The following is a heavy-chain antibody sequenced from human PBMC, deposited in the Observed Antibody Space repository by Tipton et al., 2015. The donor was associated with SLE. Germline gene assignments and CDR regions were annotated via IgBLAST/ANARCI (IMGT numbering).Heavy chain of an antibody. CDR1: GGSIISSFW. J-gene: IGHJ4*02. CDR2: IYHSESP. V-gene: IGHV4-4*02. CDR3: TRVPRYNWNYIAD. D-gene: IGHD1-7*01. Sequence: TLSLTCAVSGGSIISSFWWSWVRQPPGKGLEWIGDIYHSESPNYNPSLKSRVTISIDKSKNQFSLKLTSVTAADTAVYHCTRVPRYNWNYIADWGQGTLVSVSS.